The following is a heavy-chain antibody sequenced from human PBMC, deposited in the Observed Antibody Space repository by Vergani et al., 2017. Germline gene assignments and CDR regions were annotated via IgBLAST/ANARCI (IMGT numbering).Heavy chain of an antibody. D-gene: IGHD4-17*01. CDR3: ATPQTVTTGDMEV. CDR1: GYTFTDHY. V-gene: IGHV1-69-2*01. J-gene: IGHJ6*02. Sequence: EVQLVQSGAEVKKPGATMKISCTVSGYTFTDHYMHWVNQAPGKGIAWMGLFDPEDGETIAAEKFKGRVTIAADTSTATAHLELSSLRSEDTAVYYCATPQTVTTGDMEVWGQGTTVIVSS. CDR2: FDPEDGET.